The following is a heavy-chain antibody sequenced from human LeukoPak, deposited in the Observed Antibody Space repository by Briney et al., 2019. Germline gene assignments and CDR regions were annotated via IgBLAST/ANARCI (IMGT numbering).Heavy chain of an antibody. V-gene: IGHV3-23*01. D-gene: IGHD3-10*01. Sequence: PGGSLRLSCAASGFTFSSYAMSWVRQAPGKGLEWVSAIDGGGRGTYHADSAKGRFTISRDNSKNTLYLQMNSLRAEDTAVYYCAKDGGYGPGNYYPDYWGQGALVTVSS. CDR3: AKDGGYGPGNYYPDY. CDR2: IDGGGRGT. J-gene: IGHJ4*02. CDR1: GFTFSSYA.